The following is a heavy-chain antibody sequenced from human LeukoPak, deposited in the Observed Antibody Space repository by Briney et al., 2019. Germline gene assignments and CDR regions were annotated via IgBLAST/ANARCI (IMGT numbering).Heavy chain of an antibody. Sequence: GGSLRLSCAASGFTFSVYGMLWVGQAPGKGLEWVAVISHDGNNKYYEDSVKGRFSISRDNSKNTVYLQMNSLRAEDTAIYYCAKAEGVSGSLYHGDYWGQGTLVTVSS. V-gene: IGHV3-30*18. CDR3: AKAEGVSGSLYHGDY. D-gene: IGHD3-10*01. CDR2: ISHDGNNK. CDR1: GFTFSVYG. J-gene: IGHJ4*02.